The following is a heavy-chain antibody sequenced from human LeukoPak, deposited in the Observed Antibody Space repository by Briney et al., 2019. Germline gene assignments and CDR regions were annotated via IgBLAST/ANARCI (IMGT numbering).Heavy chain of an antibody. V-gene: IGHV5-51*01. CDR1: GYSFTSYW. CDR2: IYPGDSDT. D-gene: IGHD6-13*01. CDR3: ARHVSAAGTKRIDY. Sequence: GESLKISCKGPGYSFTSYWIGWGRRLPGKGLEWRGIIYPGDSDTGYSPSFQGQVTISADKSISTAYLQWSSLKASDTAMYYCARHVSAAGTKRIDYWGQGTLVTVSS. J-gene: IGHJ4*02.